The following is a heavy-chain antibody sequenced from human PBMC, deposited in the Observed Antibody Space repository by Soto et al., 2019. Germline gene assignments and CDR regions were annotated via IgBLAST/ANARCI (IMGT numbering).Heavy chain of an antibody. CDR1: GGSISSGGYY. Sequence: QVQLQESGPGLVKPSQTLSLTCTVSGGSISSGGYYWSWIRQHPGKGLEWIGYIYYSGSTYYNPSLESCVTISVDTSKNQFSLKLSSVTAADTAVYYCARDRSGRQGDYYYGMDVWGQGTTVTVSS. CDR3: ARDRSGRQGDYYYGMDV. D-gene: IGHD1-26*01. V-gene: IGHV4-31*03. J-gene: IGHJ6*02. CDR2: IYYSGST.